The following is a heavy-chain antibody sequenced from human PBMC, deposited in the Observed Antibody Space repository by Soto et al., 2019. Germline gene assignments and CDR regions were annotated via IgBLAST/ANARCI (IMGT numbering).Heavy chain of an antibody. CDR1: GFTFTSYG. CDR2: ISYDGGDK. V-gene: IGHV3-30*18. D-gene: IGHD2-2*01. CDR3: AKASGYCSSSTCSRLIYHYYGMDV. J-gene: IGHJ6*02. Sequence: PGGYLRLSCGASGFTFTSYGMHWVRQAPGKGLEWVAVISYDGGDKYYADSVKGRFTISRDNSKNTLYLQMNSLRAEDTAVYYCAKASGYCSSSTCSRLIYHYYGMDVWGQGTTVPVSS.